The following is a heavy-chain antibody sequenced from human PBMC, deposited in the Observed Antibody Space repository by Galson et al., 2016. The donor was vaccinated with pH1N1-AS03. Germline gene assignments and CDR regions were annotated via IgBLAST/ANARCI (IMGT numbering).Heavy chain of an antibody. CDR1: GDSMSGYY. J-gene: IGHJ5*02. D-gene: IGHD6-19*01. V-gene: IGHV4-38-2*01. Sequence: LSLTCVVSGDSMSGYYWNWIRQPPGKGLEWIGSIYPGVNADYNPSLKSRVTISVDTSKNQFSLKLSSVTAADTAVYYCARSPRVISVAGTFPSRFDPWGQGTLVTVSS. CDR3: ARSPRVISVAGTFPSRFDP. CDR2: IYPGVNA.